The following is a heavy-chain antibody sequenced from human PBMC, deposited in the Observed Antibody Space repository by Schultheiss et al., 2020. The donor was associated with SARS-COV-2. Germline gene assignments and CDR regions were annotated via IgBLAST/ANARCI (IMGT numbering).Heavy chain of an antibody. J-gene: IGHJ6*02. CDR3: ARIRRGYSYGNYYYYGMDV. Sequence: SGPTLVKPTQTLTLTCTFSGFSLATSGVGVGWVRQAPGKALQWLARIDWDDDKYYSTSLKTRLTISKDTSKNQVVLTMTNMDPVDTATYYCARIRRGYSYGNYYYYGMDVWGQGTTVTVSS. CDR1: GFSLATSGVG. V-gene: IGHV2-70*11. D-gene: IGHD5-18*01. CDR2: IDWDDDK.